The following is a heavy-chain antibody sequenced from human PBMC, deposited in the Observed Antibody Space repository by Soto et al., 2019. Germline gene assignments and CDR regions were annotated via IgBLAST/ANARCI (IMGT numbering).Heavy chain of an antibody. CDR2: IYYSGST. D-gene: IGHD3-10*01. CDR1: GGSISSGGYY. V-gene: IGHV4-31*03. Sequence: PSETLSLTCTVSGGSISSGGYYWSWIRQHPGKGLEWIGYIYYSGSTYYNPSLKSRVTISVDTSKNQFSLKLSSVTAADTAVYNCAGAMNRITRVRGASNWSDPGGKGTLVTVSS. CDR3: AGAMNRITRVRGASNWSDP. J-gene: IGHJ5*02.